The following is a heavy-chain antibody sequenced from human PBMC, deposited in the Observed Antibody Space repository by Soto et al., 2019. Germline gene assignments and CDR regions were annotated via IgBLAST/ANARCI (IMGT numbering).Heavy chain of an antibody. Sequence: EVQLVESGGVVVQPGGSLRLSCAASGFTFDEYTMYWVRQAPGKGLGWVCIISCDFDSTYYADSVKGRFTLSRNNSKNSLFLKMNSMRAEDTALYFCAKDIGREYSSSSLLDYWGQGTLVTVSS. V-gene: IGHV3-43*01. D-gene: IGHD6-6*01. J-gene: IGHJ4*02. CDR3: AKDIGREYSSSSLLDY. CDR1: GFTFDEYT. CDR2: ISCDFDST.